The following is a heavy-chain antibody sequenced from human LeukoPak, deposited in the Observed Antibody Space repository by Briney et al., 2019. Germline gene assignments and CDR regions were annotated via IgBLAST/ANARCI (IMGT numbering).Heavy chain of an antibody. V-gene: IGHV1-69*13. Sequence: ASVKVSCKASGGTFSSYAISWVRQAPGQELEWMGGIIPIFSTANYAQKFQGRGTITAAESTSTAYMELSSLRSEHTAVFYCARDGGRYSYGYCYWGQGSPVTASS. D-gene: IGHD5-18*01. CDR1: GGTFSSYA. CDR2: IIPIFSTA. J-gene: IGHJ4*02. CDR3: ARDGGRYSYGYCY.